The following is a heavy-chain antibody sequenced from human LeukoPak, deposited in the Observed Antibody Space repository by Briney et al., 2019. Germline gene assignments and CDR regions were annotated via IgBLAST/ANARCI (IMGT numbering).Heavy chain of an antibody. J-gene: IGHJ6*02. Sequence: PGGSLRLSCAASAFTFSSYDMHWARQATGKGLEWVSAIGTAGDPYYPGSVKGRLTISRENAKNSLYLQMNSLRAGDTAVYYCARGRGYSSGWVMDVWGQGTTVTVSS. CDR3: ARGRGYSSGWVMDV. CDR2: IGTAGDP. D-gene: IGHD6-19*01. V-gene: IGHV3-13*05. CDR1: AFTFSSYD.